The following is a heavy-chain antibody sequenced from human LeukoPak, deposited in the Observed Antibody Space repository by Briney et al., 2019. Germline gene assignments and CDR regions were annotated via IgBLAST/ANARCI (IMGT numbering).Heavy chain of an antibody. J-gene: IGHJ4*02. CDR1: GFTFSDYY. Sequence: PGGSLRLSCAASGFTFSDYYMSWIRQAPGKGLEWVSYISSSGSTIYYADSVKGRFTISRDNAKNSLYLQMNGVRAEDTAVYYCAREARYSSGWHDYWGQGTLVTVSS. CDR3: AREARYSSGWHDY. V-gene: IGHV3-11*04. CDR2: ISSSGSTI. D-gene: IGHD6-19*01.